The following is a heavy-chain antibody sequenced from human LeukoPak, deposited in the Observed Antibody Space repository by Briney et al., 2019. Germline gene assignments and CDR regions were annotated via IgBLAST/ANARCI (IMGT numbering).Heavy chain of an antibody. J-gene: IGHJ4*02. CDR1: GFTFTNAW. V-gene: IGHV3-15*01. Sequence: GSLRLSCAASGFTFTNAWMNWVRQAPGKGLEWVGRIKTKTDDEEIDYAAPVKGRFTISRDDSKNTLYLQMNSLRTEDTAVYYCSTSDAAMINYFDYWGQGTLVTVSS. D-gene: IGHD5-18*01. CDR3: STSDAAMINYFDY. CDR2: IKTKTDDEEI.